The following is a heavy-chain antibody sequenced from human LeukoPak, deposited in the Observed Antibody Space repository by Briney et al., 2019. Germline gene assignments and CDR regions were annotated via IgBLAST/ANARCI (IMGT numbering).Heavy chain of an antibody. Sequence: SETLSLTCTVSGGSISSYYWSWIRQTAGKGLEWIGRLYTSGSTNYNPSLKSRVTMSVDTSRNQFSLKLTSVTAADTAVYYCARVGMAVAESFFDYWGQGTLVTVSS. CDR1: GGSISSYY. CDR3: ARVGMAVAESFFDY. V-gene: IGHV4-4*07. CDR2: LYTSGST. D-gene: IGHD6-19*01. J-gene: IGHJ4*02.